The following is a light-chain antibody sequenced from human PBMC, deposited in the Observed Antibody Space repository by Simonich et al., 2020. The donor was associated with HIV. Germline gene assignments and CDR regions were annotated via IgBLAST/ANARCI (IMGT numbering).Light chain of an antibody. CDR3: SSYTSSSTWV. J-gene: IGLJ3*02. CDR2: DVR. V-gene: IGLV2-14*03. CDR1: SRDVGRYTY. Sequence: QSALTQSASVSGSPGQSITISCTGTSRDVGRYTYVSWYQQHPGKTPKLMIYDVRYRPSGVSSRFFGSKSGNTATLTISGLQAEDEADYYCSSYTSSSTWVFGGGTKLTVL.